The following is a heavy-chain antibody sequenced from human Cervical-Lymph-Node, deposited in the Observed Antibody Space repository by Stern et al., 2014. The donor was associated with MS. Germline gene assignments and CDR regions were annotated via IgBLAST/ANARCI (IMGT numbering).Heavy chain of an antibody. Sequence: QVQLVQSGAEVKKPGSSVTVSCKASGGTFSSYAVNWVRQAPGHGLEWMGGIIPTSGSAKYAQKFQGRVTVTAAESMSTVYMELSSLRSEDTAVYYCASNLLGYCSGGTCYSDRWGQGTLVTVSA. CDR1: GGTFSSYA. J-gene: IGHJ4*02. CDR3: ASNLLGYCSGGTCYSDR. CDR2: IIPTSGSA. D-gene: IGHD2-15*01. V-gene: IGHV1-69*12.